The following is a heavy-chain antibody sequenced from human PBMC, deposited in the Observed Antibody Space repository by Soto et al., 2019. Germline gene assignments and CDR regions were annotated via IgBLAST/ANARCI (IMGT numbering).Heavy chain of an antibody. D-gene: IGHD3-10*01. J-gene: IGHJ6*02. CDR3: ARGPTIATGSQPLYGMDV. V-gene: IGHV1-46*01. Sequence: ASVKVSCKASGYTFINYYIHWVRQAPGQGLEWMGIINPSSGSTSYAQKFQGRVTMTRDTSTSTVYMELSSLRSEDTAVYYCARGPTIATGSQPLYGMDVWGPGTTVTVSS. CDR2: INPSSGST. CDR1: GYTFINYY.